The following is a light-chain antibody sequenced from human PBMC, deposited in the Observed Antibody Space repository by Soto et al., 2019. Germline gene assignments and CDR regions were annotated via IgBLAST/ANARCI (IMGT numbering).Light chain of an antibody. CDR2: RND. J-gene: IGLJ1*01. V-gene: IGLV1-47*01. Sequence: QSALTQPPSVSGTPGQRVTISCSGSISNIGNNYVYWFQQLPGTAPKVLSNRNDQRPSGVPDRFSGSKSGTSASLAISGLRSEDEAEYYCAAWDDTVRSYVFGTGTKVTVL. CDR1: ISNIGNNY. CDR3: AAWDDTVRSYV.